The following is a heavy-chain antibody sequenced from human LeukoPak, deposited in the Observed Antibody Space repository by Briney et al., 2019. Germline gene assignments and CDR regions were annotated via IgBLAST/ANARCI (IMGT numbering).Heavy chain of an antibody. CDR1: GNYW. CDR3: AKDEGAY. V-gene: IGHV3-74*01. D-gene: IGHD1-26*01. Sequence: GGSLRLSCAASGNYWMHWVRQAPGKGLVWVSHINSDGSWTSYADSVKGRFTISRDNSKNTLYLQMNSLRAEDTAVYYCAKDEGAYWGQGTLVTVSS. J-gene: IGHJ4*02. CDR2: INSDGSWT.